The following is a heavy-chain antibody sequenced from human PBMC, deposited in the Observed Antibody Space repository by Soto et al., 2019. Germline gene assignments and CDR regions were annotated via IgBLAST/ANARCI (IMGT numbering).Heavy chain of an antibody. V-gene: IGHV4-31*02. D-gene: IGHD1-26*01. CDR3: ARDTGGSYH. J-gene: IGHJ5*02. CDR2: IYYSGST. Sequence: WIGYIYYSGSTYYNPSLKSRVNISVDTSKNQFSLKMSSVTDADTAVYYCARDTGGSYHWGQGTLVTVSS.